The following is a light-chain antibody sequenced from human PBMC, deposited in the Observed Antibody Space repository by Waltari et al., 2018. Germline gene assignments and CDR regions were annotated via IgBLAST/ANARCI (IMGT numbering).Light chain of an antibody. CDR3: QQVNSFPRT. J-gene: IGKJ1*01. CDR1: QGISSR. V-gene: IGKV1-12*01. Sequence: IQLTQSPSSLSASVGDSVTLTCRARQGISSRLAWYQQKPGKAPKLLIYDASSLHSGVPSRFSGSGSGTDFTLTIRSLQPEDFATYYCQQVNSFPRTFGQGTKVEVK. CDR2: DAS.